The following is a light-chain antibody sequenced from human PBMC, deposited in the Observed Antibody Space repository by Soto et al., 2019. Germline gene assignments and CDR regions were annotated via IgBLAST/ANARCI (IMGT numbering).Light chain of an antibody. CDR3: QQNNRWWS. CDR1: QSVDNS. CDR2: NSS. V-gene: IGKV3-15*01. J-gene: IGKJ1*01. Sequence: EIVMTQSPPTLYVSPGGRASLSCRASQSVDNSVAWYQQKPGQGPTLLIFNSSARAYGVPSRFSGSGSGSDFLLSISSLQSEDSALYFCQQNNRWWSFGQGTKVQI.